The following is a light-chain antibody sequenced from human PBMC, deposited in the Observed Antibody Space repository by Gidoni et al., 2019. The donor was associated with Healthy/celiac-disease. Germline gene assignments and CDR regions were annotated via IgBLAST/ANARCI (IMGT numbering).Light chain of an antibody. CDR3: SSYTSSSTLV. Sequence: QSALTQPASVSGSPGQSITISCTGTSSDVGGYNYVSWYQQHPGKAPKLMIYDVSNRPSGVYNRFSGSKSGNTASLTISGLQAEDEADYYCSSYTSSSTLVFGNGTKVTV. J-gene: IGLJ1*01. V-gene: IGLV2-14*03. CDR1: SSDVGGYNY. CDR2: DVS.